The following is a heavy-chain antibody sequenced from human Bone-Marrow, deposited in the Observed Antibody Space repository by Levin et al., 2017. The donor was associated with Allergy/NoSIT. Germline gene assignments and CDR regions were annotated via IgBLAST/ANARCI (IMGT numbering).Heavy chain of an antibody. J-gene: IGHJ6*02. CDR2: IYYSGSS. D-gene: IGHD3-10*01. V-gene: IGHV4-31*03. CDR3: ARERGGAEGMDV. Sequence: SQTLSLTCTVSGVSMQSGGYYWSWIRQHPGKGLEWIGYIYYSGSSFYNPSLQSRVTISVDTSKNQFSLRLSSVTAADTAVYYCARERGGAEGMDVWGQGTTVTVSS. CDR1: GVSMQSGGYY.